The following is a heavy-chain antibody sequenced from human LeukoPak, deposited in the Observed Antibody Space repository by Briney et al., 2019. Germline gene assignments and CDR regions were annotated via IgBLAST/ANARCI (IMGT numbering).Heavy chain of an antibody. J-gene: IGHJ4*02. V-gene: IGHV4-34*01. CDR3: ARGLPGIAAAAYYFDY. CDR2: INHSGSN. Sequence: SETLSLTCAVYGGSFSGYYWSWIRQPPGKGLEWIGEINHSGSNNYNPSLKSRVTISVDTSKNQFSLKLSSVTAADTAVYYCARGLPGIAAAAYYFDYWGQGTLVTVSS. CDR1: GGSFSGYY. D-gene: IGHD6-13*01.